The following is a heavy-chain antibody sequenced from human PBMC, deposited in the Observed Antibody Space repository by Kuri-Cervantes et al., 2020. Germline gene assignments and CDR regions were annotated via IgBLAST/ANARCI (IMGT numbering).Heavy chain of an antibody. CDR2: IYYSGST. J-gene: IGHJ6*02. CDR1: GGSVSSGSYY. D-gene: IGHD3-9*01. Sequence: SETLSLTCTVSGGSVSSGSYYWGWIRQPPGKGLEWIGSIYYSGSTYYNPSLKSRVTISVDTSKNQFSLKLSSVTAADTAVYYCARRGAGFPYYYYGMDVWGQGTTVTVSS. V-gene: IGHV4-39*01. CDR3: ARRGAGFPYYYYGMDV.